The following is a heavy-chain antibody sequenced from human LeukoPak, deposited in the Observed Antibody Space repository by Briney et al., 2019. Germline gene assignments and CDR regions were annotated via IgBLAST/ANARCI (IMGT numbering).Heavy chain of an antibody. CDR1: GFTFSSYA. CDR2: ISYDGSNK. V-gene: IGHV3-30-3*01. D-gene: IGHD1-1*01. Sequence: GGSLRLSCAASGFTFSSYAMHWVRQAPGKGLEWVAVISYDGSNKYYADSVKGRFTISRDNSKNTLYLQMNSLRGEDTAVYYCARDRYNWNDGRRSVFDYWGQGTLVTVSS. CDR3: ARDRYNWNDGRRSVFDY. J-gene: IGHJ4*02.